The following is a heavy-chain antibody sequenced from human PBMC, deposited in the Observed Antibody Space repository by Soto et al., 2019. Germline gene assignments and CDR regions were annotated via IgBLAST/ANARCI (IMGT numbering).Heavy chain of an antibody. CDR2: IYYSGST. CDR1: GGSISSYY. V-gene: IGHV4-59*01. J-gene: IGHJ3*02. Sequence: QVQLQESGPGLVKPSETLSLTCTVSGGSISSYYWSWIRQPPGKGLEWIGYIYYSGSTNYNPSLKSRVTISVDTSKNQFSLKLSSVTAADTAVYYCARGKRITMVRGVIAPMNAFDIWGQGTMVTVSS. D-gene: IGHD3-10*01. CDR3: ARGKRITMVRGVIAPMNAFDI.